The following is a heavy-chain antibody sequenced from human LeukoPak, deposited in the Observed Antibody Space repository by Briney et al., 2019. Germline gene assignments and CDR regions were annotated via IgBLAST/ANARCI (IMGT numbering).Heavy chain of an antibody. J-gene: IGHJ4*02. V-gene: IGHV4-61*02. Sequence: SETLSLTCTVSGGSISSGSYYWSWILQPAGKGLEWIGRIYTSGSTNYNPSLKSRVTISVDTPTNQFSLKLSSVTALDTAVYYSARDGYNWNERAYCAYWGPATLVTVSS. CDR3: ARDGYNWNERAYCAY. CDR2: IYTSGST. CDR1: GGSISSGSYY. D-gene: IGHD1-1*01.